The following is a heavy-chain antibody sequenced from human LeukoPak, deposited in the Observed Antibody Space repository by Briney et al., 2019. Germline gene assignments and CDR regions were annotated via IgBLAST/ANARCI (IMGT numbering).Heavy chain of an antibody. Sequence: SETLSLTCTVSGGSISSYYWSWIRQPPGKGLEWIGYIYYSGSTNYIPSLKSRVTISVDKSKNQFSLKLSSVTVADTAVYYCARIRLEQYYYYYYMDVWGKGTTVTVSS. J-gene: IGHJ6*03. CDR2: IYYSGST. V-gene: IGHV4-59*01. CDR1: GGSISSYY. CDR3: ARIRLEQYYYYYYMDV. D-gene: IGHD1/OR15-1a*01.